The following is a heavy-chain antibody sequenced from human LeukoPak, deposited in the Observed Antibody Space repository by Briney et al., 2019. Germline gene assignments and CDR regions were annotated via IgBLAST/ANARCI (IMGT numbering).Heavy chain of an antibody. CDR2: IYYTGTT. CDR1: GGSISSSGYY. D-gene: IGHD3-10*01. J-gene: IGHJ4*02. CDR3: ASGITMVRGALDY. V-gene: IGHV4-39*07. Sequence: SESLSLTCTVSGGSISSSGYYWGWIRQPPGKGLEWIGSIYYTGTTYYNPSLKSRVTISVDTSKNQFSLKLSSVTAADTAVYYCASGITMVRGALDYWGQGTLVTVSS.